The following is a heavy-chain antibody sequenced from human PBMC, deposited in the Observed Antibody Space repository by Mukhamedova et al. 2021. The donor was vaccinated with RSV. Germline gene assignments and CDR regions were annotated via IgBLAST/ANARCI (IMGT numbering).Heavy chain of an antibody. V-gene: IGHV3-64D*06. J-gene: IGHJ5*02. CDR1: SSYA. CDR2: ISYNGGST. Sequence: SSYAMHWVRQAPGKGLEYVSAISYNGGSTYYADSVRGRFTISRDNSENTLYLQMSSLRAEDTAVYYCVTLDAPGWFDPWGQGTLV. CDR3: VTLDAPGWFDP.